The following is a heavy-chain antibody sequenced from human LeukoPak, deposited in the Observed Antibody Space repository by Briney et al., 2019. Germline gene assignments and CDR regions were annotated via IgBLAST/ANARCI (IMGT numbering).Heavy chain of an antibody. V-gene: IGHV3-53*05. CDR3: TRVYLERLTAGYFDH. D-gene: IGHD2-8*01. CDR2: IYSGGST. J-gene: IGHJ4*02. CDR1: GFTVSSNY. Sequence: GGSLRLSCAASGFTVSSNYMNWVRQAPGKGLEWDSVIYSGGSTYDADSVKGRFTISRDNSKNTLFLQMNSLRDEDTAVYYCTRVYLERLTAGYFDHWGQGTLVTVSP.